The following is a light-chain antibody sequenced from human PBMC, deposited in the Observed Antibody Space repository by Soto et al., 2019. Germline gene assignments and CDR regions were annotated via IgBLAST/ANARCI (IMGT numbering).Light chain of an antibody. CDR3: CSYAGSSTV. CDR2: EGS. J-gene: IGLJ2*01. Sequence: QFALTQPASVSGSPGQSITISCTGTSSDVGSYNLVSWYQQHPGKAPKLMIYEGSKRPSGVSNRFSGSKSGNTASLTISGLHAEDEADYYCCSYAGSSTVFGGGTKLTVL. CDR1: SSDVGSYNL. V-gene: IGLV2-23*01.